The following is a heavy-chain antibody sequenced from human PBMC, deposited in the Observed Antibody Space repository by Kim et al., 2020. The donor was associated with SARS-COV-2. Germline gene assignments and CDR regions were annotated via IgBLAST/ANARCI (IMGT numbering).Heavy chain of an antibody. J-gene: IGHJ4*02. CDR3: AKDEVAGKNFDY. V-gene: IGHV3-30*18. CDR2: ISYDGSNK. CDR1: GFTFSSYG. D-gene: IGHD6-19*01. Sequence: GGSLRLSCAASGFTFSSYGMHWVRQAPGKGLEWVAVISYDGSNKYYADSVKGLFTISRDNSKNTLYLQMNSLRAEDTAVYYCAKDEVAGKNFDYWGQGTL.